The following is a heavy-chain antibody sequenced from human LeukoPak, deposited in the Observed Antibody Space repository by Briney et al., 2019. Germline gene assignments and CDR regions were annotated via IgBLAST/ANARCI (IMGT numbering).Heavy chain of an antibody. CDR1: GGSISSGGYS. Sequence: SETLSLTCTVSGGSISSGGYSWSWIRQPPGKGLEWIGYIYHSGSTYYNPSLKSRVTISVDRSKNQFSLKLSSVTAADTAVYYCARGPMYYYDSSGQFDYWGQGTLVTVSS. J-gene: IGHJ4*02. CDR2: IYHSGST. D-gene: IGHD3-22*01. CDR3: ARGPMYYYDSSGQFDY. V-gene: IGHV4-30-2*01.